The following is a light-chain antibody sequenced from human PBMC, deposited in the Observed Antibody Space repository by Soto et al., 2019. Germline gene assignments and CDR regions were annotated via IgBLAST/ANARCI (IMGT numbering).Light chain of an antibody. CDR1: SSDITDNKY. CDR3: NWYVGSNNSV. CDR2: EVN. V-gene: IGLV2-8*01. J-gene: IGLJ1*01. Sequence: QSVLTQPPSAAGSPGQSVTISCTGTSSDITDNKYVSWFQQHPGKAPKVLIYEVNKRPSGVPDRFSGSKYGNTASLTVSGLQADDEPDYYCNWYVGSNNSVFGTGPKVTVL.